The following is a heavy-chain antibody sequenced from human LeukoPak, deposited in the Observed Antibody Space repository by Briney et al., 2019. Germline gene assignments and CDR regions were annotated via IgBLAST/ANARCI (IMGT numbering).Heavy chain of an antibody. Sequence: GGSLRLSCAASGFTFSDYYMSWIRQAPGKGLEWVSYISSSGSTIYYADSVKGRFTISRDNAKNSLYLQMNSLRAEDTAVYYCARDYCSGSSCLKIQTLDSWGQGILVTVST. CDR1: GFTFSDYY. CDR3: ARDYCSGSSCLKIQTLDS. CDR2: ISSSGSTI. D-gene: IGHD2-2*01. V-gene: IGHV3-11*04. J-gene: IGHJ4*02.